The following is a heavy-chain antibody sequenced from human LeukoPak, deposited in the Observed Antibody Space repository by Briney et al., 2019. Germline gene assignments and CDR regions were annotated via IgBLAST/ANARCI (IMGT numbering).Heavy chain of an antibody. CDR2: VHLNGAT. Sequence: SETLSLTCAVSGGSITTTNWWSWVQQPPGKGLEWIGEVHLNGATNYNPSLESRFSMSIDKSNNHLSLEVTSVTAADTAMYYCTRESGAFSPFGSWGQGTLVTVSS. CDR1: GGSITTTNW. J-gene: IGHJ4*02. D-gene: IGHD1-26*01. V-gene: IGHV4-4*02. CDR3: TRESGAFSPFGS.